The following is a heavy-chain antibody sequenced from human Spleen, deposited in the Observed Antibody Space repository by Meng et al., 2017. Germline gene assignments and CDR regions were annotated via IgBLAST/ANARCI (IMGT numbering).Heavy chain of an antibody. Sequence: GGSLRLSCAASGFTFSTFEMNWVRQAPGKGLEWVSYISTGGITIYYADSVKGRFTISRDNAKNSLYVQMNSLRAEDTAVYYCARESSDAFDIWGQGTMVTVSS. J-gene: IGHJ3*02. V-gene: IGHV3-48*03. D-gene: IGHD6-13*01. CDR3: ARESSDAFDI. CDR1: GFTFSTFE. CDR2: ISTGGITI.